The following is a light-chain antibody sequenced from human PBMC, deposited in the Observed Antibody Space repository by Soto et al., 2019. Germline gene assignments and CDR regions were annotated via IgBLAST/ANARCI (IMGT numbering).Light chain of an antibody. V-gene: IGKV1-33*01. Sequence: DIQMTQSPSSLSASVGDRVTITCQASQDITKYLNWYQQKPGKAPKLLIYDASNLEIGVPSRFSGSGSWTDFTFTISTLQPEDVATYYCQHYANLPITFGQGTRLEIK. CDR1: QDITKY. CDR3: QHYANLPIT. J-gene: IGKJ5*01. CDR2: DAS.